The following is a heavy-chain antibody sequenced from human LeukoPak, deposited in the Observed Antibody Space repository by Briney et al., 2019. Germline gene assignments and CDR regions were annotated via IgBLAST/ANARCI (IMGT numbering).Heavy chain of an antibody. V-gene: IGHV3-53*01. CDR1: GFTVSSNY. Sequence: HAGGSLRLSCAASGFTVSSNYMSWVRQAPGKGLEWVSVIYSGGSTYYADSVKGRFTISRDNSKNTLYLQMNSLRAEDTAVYYCARETVAGTFDPWGQGTLVTVSS. CDR2: IYSGGST. D-gene: IGHD6-19*01. J-gene: IGHJ5*02. CDR3: ARETVAGTFDP.